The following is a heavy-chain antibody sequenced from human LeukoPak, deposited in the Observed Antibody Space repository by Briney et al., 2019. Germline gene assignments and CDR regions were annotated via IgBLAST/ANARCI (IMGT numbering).Heavy chain of an antibody. CDR3: ARDFMYSGNCAEC. D-gene: IGHD6-13*01. V-gene: IGHV3-74*01. Sequence: PGGSLRLSCVASGFIFSSYWMHWVRHAPGKGLVWVSRINTDGSSTSYADSVKGRFTISRDNAKNTLYLQMNSLRAEDTAVYYCARDFMYSGNCAECWGQGTLVTVSS. CDR1: GFIFSSYW. CDR2: INTDGSST. J-gene: IGHJ4*02.